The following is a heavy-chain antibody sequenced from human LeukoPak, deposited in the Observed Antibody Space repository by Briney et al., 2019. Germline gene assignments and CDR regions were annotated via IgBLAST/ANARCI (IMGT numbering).Heavy chain of an antibody. D-gene: IGHD3-22*01. V-gene: IGHV3-30*02. CDR3: AKVGIITYYYDSSGLTYYFDY. J-gene: IGHJ4*02. CDR1: GFTFSHYG. Sequence: GGSLRLSCAASGFTFSHYGMHWVRQAPGKGLEWVAFIRYDGSNKSYADSVKGRFTISRDNSKNTLYLQMNSLRAEDTAVYYCAKVGIITYYYDSSGLTYYFDYWGQGTLVTVSS. CDR2: IRYDGSNK.